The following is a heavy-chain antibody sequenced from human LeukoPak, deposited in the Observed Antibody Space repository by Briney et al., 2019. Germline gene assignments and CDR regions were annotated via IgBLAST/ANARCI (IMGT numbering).Heavy chain of an antibody. V-gene: IGHV1-2*02. J-gene: IGHJ6*03. CDR1: GYTFTSYD. Sequence: GASVKVSCQASGYTFTSYDINWVRQAPGQGLEWMGWINSKNGGTSYARKFQGRVTMTRDTSINTAYMELSSLKSDDTAIYYCARGGIGRIAMVVDYYMDVWGKGTTVTVSS. CDR3: ARGGIGRIAMVVDYYMDV. CDR2: INSKNGGT. D-gene: IGHD3-22*01.